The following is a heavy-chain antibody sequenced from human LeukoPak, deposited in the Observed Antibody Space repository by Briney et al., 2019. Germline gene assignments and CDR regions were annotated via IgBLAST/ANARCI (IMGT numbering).Heavy chain of an antibody. CDR2: ISRSGSTK. CDR3: ARVLRYCSGGNCYSGGLGYMDV. J-gene: IGHJ6*03. V-gene: IGHV3-11*01. Sequence: PGGSLRLSCAASGFIVRNYYLSWVRQAPGKGLEWVSSISRSGSTKYYADSVKGRFTISRDNAKNSLFLQMNSLRAEDTAVYYCARVLRYCSGGNCYSGGLGYMDVWGKGTTVAISS. D-gene: IGHD2-15*01. CDR1: GFIVRNYY.